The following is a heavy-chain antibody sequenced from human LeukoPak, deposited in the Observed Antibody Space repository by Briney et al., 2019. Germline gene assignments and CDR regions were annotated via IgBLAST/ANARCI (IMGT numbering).Heavy chain of an antibody. CDR2: INWNGGST. J-gene: IGHJ4*02. CDR1: GFTFSSYA. Sequence: GGSLRLSCAASGFTFSSYAMSCVRQHPGKGLEWVSGINWNGGSTGYADSVKGRFTISRDNAKNSLYLQMNSLRAEDTALYYCARGGSSGWYPPFDYWGQGTLVTVSS. V-gene: IGHV3-20*04. CDR3: ARGGSSGWYPPFDY. D-gene: IGHD6-19*01.